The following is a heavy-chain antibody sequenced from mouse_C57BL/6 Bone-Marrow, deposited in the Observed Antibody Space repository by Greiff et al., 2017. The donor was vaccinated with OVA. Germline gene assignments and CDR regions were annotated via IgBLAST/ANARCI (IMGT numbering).Heavy chain of an antibody. CDR3: ARRNWDCFDY. Sequence: EAQRVESGGDLVKPGGSLKLSCAASGFTFSSYGMSWVRQTPDKRLEWVATISSGGSYTYYPDSVKGRFTISRDNAKNTLYLQMSSLKSEDTAMYYCARRNWDCFDYWGQGTTLTVSS. V-gene: IGHV5-6*01. CDR1: GFTFSSYG. CDR2: ISSGGSYT. J-gene: IGHJ2*01. D-gene: IGHD4-1*01.